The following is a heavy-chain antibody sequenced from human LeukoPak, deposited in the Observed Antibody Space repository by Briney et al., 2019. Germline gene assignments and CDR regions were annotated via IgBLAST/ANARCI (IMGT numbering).Heavy chain of an antibody. Sequence: ASVKVSCKASGFTFTSSAMQWVRQARGQRLEWIGWIVVGSGNTNYAQKFQERVTITRDMSTSTAYMEMSSLRSEDTAVYYCARDPVLLWFGEEKTHNWFGPWGQGTLVTVSS. CDR3: ARDPVLLWFGEEKTHNWFGP. J-gene: IGHJ5*02. CDR1: GFTFTSSA. D-gene: IGHD3-10*01. CDR2: IVVGSGNT. V-gene: IGHV1-58*02.